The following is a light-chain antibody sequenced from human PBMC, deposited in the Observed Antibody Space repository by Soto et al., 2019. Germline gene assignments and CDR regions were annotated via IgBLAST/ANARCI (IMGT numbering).Light chain of an antibody. CDR1: NSDIGHYNH. V-gene: IGLV2-14*01. J-gene: IGLJ1*01. Sequence: QSALTQPASVSGSPGQSITISCTGTNSDIGHYNHVSWYQQHPGKVPKLIISEVRNRPSGVSDRFSGSKSGNSASLTISGLQTEDEADYYCSSYTTTSTQVFGSGTKVTVL. CDR2: EVR. CDR3: SSYTTTSTQV.